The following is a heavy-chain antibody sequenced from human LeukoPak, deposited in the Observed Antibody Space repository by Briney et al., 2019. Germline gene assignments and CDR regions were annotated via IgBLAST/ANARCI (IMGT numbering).Heavy chain of an antibody. D-gene: IGHD3-3*01. J-gene: IGHJ4*02. V-gene: IGHV3-7*01. CDR2: IKEDATET. CDR3: ARNPYWRFEF. CDR1: GFPFTSHW. Sequence: GGSLRLSCAPSGFPFTSHWMSWLRQAPGRGLEWVANIKEDATETYYVDSVKGRFTISRDNAKNVLYLQMNSLGLEDTAVYYCARNPYWRFEFWGQGTVVTVSS.